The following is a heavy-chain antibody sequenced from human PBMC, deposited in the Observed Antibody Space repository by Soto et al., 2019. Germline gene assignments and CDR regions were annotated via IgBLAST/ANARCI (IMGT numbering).Heavy chain of an antibody. CDR3: ADGTNYYDTQAPGFDY. Sequence: SVNVDCKASGFTFTGSAVQLVRQARGQRLEWIGWIVVGSGNTNYAQKFQERVTITRDMSTSTAYMDLSSLRSEDTAVYYCADGTNYYDTQAPGFDYWGQGTLVTVSS. J-gene: IGHJ4*02. CDR2: IVVGSGNT. V-gene: IGHV1-58*01. D-gene: IGHD3-22*01. CDR1: GFTFTGSA.